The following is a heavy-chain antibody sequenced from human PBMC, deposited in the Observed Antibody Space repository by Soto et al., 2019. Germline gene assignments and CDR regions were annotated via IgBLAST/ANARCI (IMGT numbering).Heavy chain of an antibody. CDR1: GGTFSSYA. CDR2: IIPIFGTA. J-gene: IGHJ4*02. V-gene: IGHV1-69*05. D-gene: IGHD4-17*01. CDR3: ARGRVNDYGDYLAFDY. Sequence: QVQLVQSGAEVKKPGSSVKVSCKASGGTFSSYAISWVRQAPGQGLEWMGGIIPIFGTANYAQKFQGRVTITPDESTSTADMELRSLRSEDPGGYYCARGRVNDYGDYLAFDYWGRGTLVTVSS.